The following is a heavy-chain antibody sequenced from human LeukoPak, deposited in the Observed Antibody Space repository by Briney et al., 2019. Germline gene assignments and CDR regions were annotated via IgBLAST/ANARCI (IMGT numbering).Heavy chain of an antibody. J-gene: IGHJ4*02. Sequence: SETLSLTCTVSGGSISSSSYYWGWIRQPPGKGLEWTGSIYYSGSTYYNPSLKSRVTISVDTSKNQFSLKLSSVTAADTAVYYCASLSPGGHYYGSGGDWGQGALVTVSS. CDR2: IYYSGST. CDR3: ASLSPGGHYYGSGGD. V-gene: IGHV4-39*01. D-gene: IGHD3-10*01. CDR1: GGSISSSSYY.